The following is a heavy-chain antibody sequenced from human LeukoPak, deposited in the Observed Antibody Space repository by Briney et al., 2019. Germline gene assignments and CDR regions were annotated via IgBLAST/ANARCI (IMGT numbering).Heavy chain of an antibody. CDR1: GFTFRSYG. CDR2: ISYDGSNK. CDR3: AKENTAMALDY. Sequence: GGSLRLSCAASGFTFRSYGMHWVRQAPGKGLEWVAVISYDGSNKYYTDSVKGRFTISRDNSKNTLYLQMNSLRAEDTAVYYCAKENTAMALDYWGQGTLVTVSS. D-gene: IGHD5-18*01. V-gene: IGHV3-30*18. J-gene: IGHJ4*02.